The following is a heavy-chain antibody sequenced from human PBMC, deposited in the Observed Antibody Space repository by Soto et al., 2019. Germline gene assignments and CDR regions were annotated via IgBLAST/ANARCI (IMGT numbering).Heavy chain of an antibody. CDR1: GGSISSSNW. V-gene: IGHV4-4*02. CDR3: ARVVHLAYNWFDP. Sequence: PSETLSLTCAVSGGSISSSNWWSWVRQPPGKGLEWIGEIYHSGSTNYNPSLKSRVTISVDKSKNQFSLKLSSVTAADTAVYYCARVVHLAYNWFDPWGQGTLVTVSS. D-gene: IGHD3-10*01. CDR2: IYHSGST. J-gene: IGHJ5*02.